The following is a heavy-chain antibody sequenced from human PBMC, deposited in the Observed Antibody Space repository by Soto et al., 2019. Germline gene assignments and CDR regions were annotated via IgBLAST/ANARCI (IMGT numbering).Heavy chain of an antibody. Sequence: ASVKVSCKASGGTFSSYTISWVRQAPGQGLEWMGRIIPILGIANYAQKFQGRVTITADKSTSTAYMVLSSLRSEDTAVYYCAREDIVVVVAAYYYYYMDVWGKGTTVTVSS. CDR1: GGTFSSYT. D-gene: IGHD2-15*01. V-gene: IGHV1-69*04. J-gene: IGHJ6*03. CDR3: AREDIVVVVAAYYYYYMDV. CDR2: IIPILGIA.